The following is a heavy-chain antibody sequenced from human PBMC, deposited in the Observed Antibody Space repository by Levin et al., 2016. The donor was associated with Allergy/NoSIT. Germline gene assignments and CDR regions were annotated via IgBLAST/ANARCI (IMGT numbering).Heavy chain of an antibody. CDR2: IYYSGST. CDR3: ARDYYGSENLPRAYYYGMDV. D-gene: IGHD3-10*01. J-gene: IGHJ6*02. Sequence: PGKGLEWIGYIYYSGSTNYNPSLKSRVTISLDTSKNQFSLKLSSVTAADTAVYFCARDYYGSENLPRAYYYGMDVWGQGTTVTVSS. V-gene: IGHV4-59*13.